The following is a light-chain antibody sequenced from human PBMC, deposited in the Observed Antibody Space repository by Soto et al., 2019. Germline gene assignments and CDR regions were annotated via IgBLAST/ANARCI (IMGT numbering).Light chain of an antibody. CDR3: QQYNNFWT. CDR2: GAS. CDR1: QSVSSN. Sequence: EIVMTQSPVILSVSPGETATLSCRASQSVSSNLAWYQQKPGQAPRLLIYGASTRATDIPARFSGSGSGTEFTRTISSLQSEDFAVYYCQQYNNFWTFGQGTKVEIK. V-gene: IGKV3-15*01. J-gene: IGKJ1*01.